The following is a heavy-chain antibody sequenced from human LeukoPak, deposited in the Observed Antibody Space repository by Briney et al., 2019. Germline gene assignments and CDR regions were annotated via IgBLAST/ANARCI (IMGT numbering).Heavy chain of an antibody. V-gene: IGHV4-39*07. CDR1: GGSISSSSYY. J-gene: IGHJ4*02. D-gene: IGHD1-26*01. Sequence: PSETLSLTCTVSGGSISSSSYYWGWIRQPPGKGLEWIGSIYYSGSTYYNPSLKSRVTISVDTSKNQFSLKLSSVTAADTAVYYCARDKAEGASDYWGQGTLVTVSS. CDR3: ARDKAEGASDY. CDR2: IYYSGST.